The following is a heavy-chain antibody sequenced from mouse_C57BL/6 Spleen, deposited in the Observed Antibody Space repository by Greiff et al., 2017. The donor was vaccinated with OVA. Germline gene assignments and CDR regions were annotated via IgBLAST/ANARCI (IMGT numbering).Heavy chain of an antibody. CDR2: IYPGSGST. D-gene: IGHD1-1*01. J-gene: IGHJ1*03. Sequence: VQLQQPGAELVKPGASVKMSCKASGYTFTSYWITWVKQRPGQGLEWIGDIYPGSGSTNYNEKFKSKATLTVDTSSSTAYMQLSSLTSEDAAVYYCARTPFTAVVATNFDVWGTGTTVTVSS. CDR1: GYTFTSYW. V-gene: IGHV1-55*01. CDR3: ARTPFTAVVATNFDV.